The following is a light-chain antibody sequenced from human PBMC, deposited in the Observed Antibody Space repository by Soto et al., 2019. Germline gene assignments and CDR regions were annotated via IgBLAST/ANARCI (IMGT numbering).Light chain of an antibody. CDR3: QQYKSYSGGT. V-gene: IGKV1-5*01. Sequence: DIQMTQSPSALSASVGDRVTITCRASQSISSWLAWYQQKPGKALKVLIYDASSLESGVTSRFSGSGSGTEFTLTISSLQPDDLATYYCQQYKSYSGGTFGQGTKVEIK. J-gene: IGKJ1*01. CDR1: QSISSW. CDR2: DAS.